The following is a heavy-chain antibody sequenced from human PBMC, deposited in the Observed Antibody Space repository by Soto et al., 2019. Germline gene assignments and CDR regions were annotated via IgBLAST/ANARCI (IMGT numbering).Heavy chain of an antibody. V-gene: IGHV1-69*02. CDR1: GGTFSFYT. J-gene: IGHJ4*02. CDR2: VNPIVSMS. CDR3: AASYGSGYRAFDY. D-gene: IGHD3-10*01. Sequence: QVQLVQSGAEVKKPGSSVKVSCKASGGTFSFYTINWVRQAPGLGLEWMGRVNPIVSMSNYAQKFQGRVTITAEKSTNTAYMQLSSLRSEDTAIYYCAASYGSGYRAFDYWGQGALVTVSS.